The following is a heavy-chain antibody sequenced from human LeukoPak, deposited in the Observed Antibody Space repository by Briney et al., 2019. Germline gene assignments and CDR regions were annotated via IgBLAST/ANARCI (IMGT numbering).Heavy chain of an antibody. CDR3: AKDPSRYFDSSGYYFGDDAFDI. CDR2: ISDSDGST. Sequence: PGGSLRLSCAASGFTFSSYAMTWVRQAPGKGLEWVSAISDSDGSTYYADSVKGRFTISRDNSKNTLYLQMNSLRVEDTAVYYCAKDPSRYFDSSGYYFGDDAFDIWGQGTMVTVSS. J-gene: IGHJ3*02. CDR1: GFTFSSYA. D-gene: IGHD3-22*01. V-gene: IGHV3-23*01.